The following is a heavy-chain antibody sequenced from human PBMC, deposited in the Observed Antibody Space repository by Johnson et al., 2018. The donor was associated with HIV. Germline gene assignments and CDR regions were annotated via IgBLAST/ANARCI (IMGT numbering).Heavy chain of an antibody. CDR2: ISYDGSNK. CDR3: AREGVSGSYYDAFDL. V-gene: IGHV3-30*04. J-gene: IGHJ3*01. D-gene: IGHD1-26*01. CDR1: GFTFSNYA. Sequence: QMLLVESGGGVVQPGRSLRLSCPASGFTFSNYAMHWVRQAPGKGLEWVAVISYDGSNKYYADSVKGRFTISRDNSKNTLFLQMDSLRADDTAVYYCAREGVSGSYYDAFDLWGQGTMVTVSS.